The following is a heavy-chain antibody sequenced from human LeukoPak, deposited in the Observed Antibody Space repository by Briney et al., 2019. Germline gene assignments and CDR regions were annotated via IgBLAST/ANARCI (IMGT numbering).Heavy chain of an antibody. CDR1: GYSLTELS. CDR3: ATRYYDSSSSIDR. J-gene: IGHJ5*02. Sequence: ASVKVSCKVSGYSLTELSMHWVRQAPGKGLEWMGGFDPEDGETIYTQKFQGRVTMTEDTSTDTAYMELSSLRFEDTAVYYCATRYYDSSSSIDRWGQGTLVTASS. D-gene: IGHD3-22*01. CDR2: FDPEDGET. V-gene: IGHV1-24*01.